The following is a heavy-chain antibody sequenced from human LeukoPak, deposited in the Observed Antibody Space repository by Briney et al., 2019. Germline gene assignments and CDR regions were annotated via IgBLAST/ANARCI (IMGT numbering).Heavy chain of an antibody. Sequence: GGSLTLTCAASGFTFSSYSMNWVRQAPGRGLEWVSSISSSNSYIYYADSVKGRFTISRDNAKNSLYLQMNSLRAEDTAVYYCAREPVSIAAAGIDYWGQGTLVTVSS. J-gene: IGHJ4*02. CDR2: ISSSNSYI. D-gene: IGHD6-13*01. V-gene: IGHV3-21*01. CDR3: AREPVSIAAAGIDY. CDR1: GFTFSSYS.